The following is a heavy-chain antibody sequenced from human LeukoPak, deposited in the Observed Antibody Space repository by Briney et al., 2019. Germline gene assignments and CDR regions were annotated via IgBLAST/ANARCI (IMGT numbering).Heavy chain of an antibody. V-gene: IGHV4-38-2*01. J-gene: IGHJ4*02. CDR3: ARLRWLQSIDY. CDR2: MYHSGST. Sequence: PSETLSLTCAVSGYSISSGHYWGWNRQPPGKGLEWIGSMYHSGSTYYNPSLKSRVTISVDTSKNQFSLKLSSVTAADTAVYYCARLRWLQSIDYWGQGTLVTVSS. CDR1: GYSISSGHY. D-gene: IGHD5-24*01.